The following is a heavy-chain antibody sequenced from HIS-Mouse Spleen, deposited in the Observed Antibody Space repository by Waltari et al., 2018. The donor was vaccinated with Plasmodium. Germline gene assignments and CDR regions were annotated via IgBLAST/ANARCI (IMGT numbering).Heavy chain of an antibody. Sequence: QVQLVQSGAEVKKPGASVKVSCKASGYTFTGYYMHWVRTAPGHGLEWMGWINPNSGGTNYAQKFQGRVTMTRDTSISTAYMELSRLRSDDTAVYYCARVLGYKAAAGTFVEYFQHWGQGTLVTVSS. J-gene: IGHJ1*01. CDR1: GYTFTGYY. CDR3: ARVLGYKAAAGTFVEYFQH. D-gene: IGHD6-13*01. CDR2: INPNSGGT. V-gene: IGHV1-2*02.